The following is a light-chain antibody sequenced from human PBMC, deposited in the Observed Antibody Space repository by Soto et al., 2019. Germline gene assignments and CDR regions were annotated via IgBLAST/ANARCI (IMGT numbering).Light chain of an antibody. CDR3: SSYRRGSTYV. J-gene: IGLJ1*01. CDR2: DVT. Sequence: ALTQPASVSGAPGQSITVSCTGTSSDVGGYNYVSWYQQYPGKVPRLMIYDVTNRPSGVSNRFSGSKSGNTASLTISGLQAEDEADYYCSSYRRGSTYVFGTGTKLTVL. CDR1: SSDVGGYNY. V-gene: IGLV2-14*01.